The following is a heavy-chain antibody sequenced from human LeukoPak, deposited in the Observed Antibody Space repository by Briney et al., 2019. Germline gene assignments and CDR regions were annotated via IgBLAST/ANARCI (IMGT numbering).Heavy chain of an antibody. CDR2: IRYDGSNK. CDR1: GFTFSSYG. Sequence: GGSLRLSCAASGFTFSSYGMHWVRQAPGKGLEWVAFIRYDGSNKYYADSVKGRFTISRDNSKNTLNLQMNSLRAEDTAVYYCAKDRSQGRSPKAFDIWGQGTMVTVSS. CDR3: AKDRSQGRSPKAFDI. J-gene: IGHJ3*02. V-gene: IGHV3-30*02.